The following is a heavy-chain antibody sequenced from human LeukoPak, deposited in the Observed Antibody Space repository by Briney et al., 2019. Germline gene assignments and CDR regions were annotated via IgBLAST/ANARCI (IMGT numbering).Heavy chain of an antibody. D-gene: IGHD2-15*01. CDR2: TYPGGSDT. Sequence: GESLKISCKGSGYSFTSYWFAWVRQMPGKGLEWMGITYPGGSDTRYSPSFQGQVTISVDKSINTAYLQWSSLKASDTAMYYCARLYCSGSTCYMGVDYWGQGTLVTVSS. J-gene: IGHJ4*02. CDR1: GYSFTSYW. CDR3: ARLYCSGSTCYMGVDY. V-gene: IGHV5-51*01.